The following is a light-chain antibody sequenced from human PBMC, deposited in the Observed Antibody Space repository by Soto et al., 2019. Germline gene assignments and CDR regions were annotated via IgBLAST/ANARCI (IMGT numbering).Light chain of an antibody. J-gene: IGKJ2*01. V-gene: IGKV1-39*01. Sequence: DIQMTQSPSSLSASVGDRVIITCRTSQIINSYLAWYQQKPGRAPNLVIYAASTLESGVPSRFSGSGSGTDFTLTISSLQPAEYATYYCQQTYLASYTFGQWTK. CDR1: QIINSY. CDR3: QQTYLASYT. CDR2: AAS.